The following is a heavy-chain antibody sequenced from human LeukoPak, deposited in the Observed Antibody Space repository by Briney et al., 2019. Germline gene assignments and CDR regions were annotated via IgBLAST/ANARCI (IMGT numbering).Heavy chain of an antibody. V-gene: IGHV4-39*01. D-gene: IGHD6-13*01. CDR3: ARPDSSSWYGIGWFDP. J-gene: IGHJ5*02. CDR1: GVSVTSTDYQ. CDR2: IYYSGST. Sequence: SETLSLTCTVSGVSVTSTDYQWGWIRQPPGKGLEWIGSIYYSGSTYYNPSLKSRVTISVDTSKNQFSLKLSSVTAADTAVYYCARPDSSSWYGIGWFDPWGQGTLVTVSS.